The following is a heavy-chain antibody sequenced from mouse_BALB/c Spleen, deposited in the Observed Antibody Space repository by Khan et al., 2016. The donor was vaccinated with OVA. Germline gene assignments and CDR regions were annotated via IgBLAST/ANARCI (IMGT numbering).Heavy chain of an antibody. V-gene: IGHV9-1*02. J-gene: IGHJ2*01. D-gene: IGHD1-1*01. CDR3: ARTTNYFDY. CDR2: INTYTGEP. CDR1: GYTFTNYG. Sequence: QIQLVQSGPELKKPGETVKISCKASGYTFTNYGMNWVKQAPGKGLKWMGWINTYTGEPTYADDFKGRFPFSLETSASTTYLQINNLQNEDIATYFCARTTNYFDYWGQSTTLTGSS.